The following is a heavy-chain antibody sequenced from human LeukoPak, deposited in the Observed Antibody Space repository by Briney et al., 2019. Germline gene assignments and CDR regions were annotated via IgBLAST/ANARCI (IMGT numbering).Heavy chain of an antibody. J-gene: IGHJ4*02. D-gene: IGHD3-10*01. Sequence: GGSVRLSCAASGFTFSSYWMSWGRQAPGKGLEWVANIKQDGSEKYYVESVKGRFTISRDNAKNSLYLQMNSLRAEDTAVYYCERDGRGWETMVRGVMGYFDYWGQGTLVTVSS. CDR2: IKQDGSEK. V-gene: IGHV3-7*04. CDR1: GFTFSSYW. CDR3: ERDGRGWETMVRGVMGYFDY.